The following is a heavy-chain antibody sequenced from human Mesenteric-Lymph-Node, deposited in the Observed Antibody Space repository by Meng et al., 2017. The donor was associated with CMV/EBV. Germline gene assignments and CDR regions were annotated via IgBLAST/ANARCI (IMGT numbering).Heavy chain of an antibody. CDR3: TGQGGYFIDY. Sequence: SLICAVSGGSISGNHWWSWVRQPPGKGLEWIGETSHWGRTNCNPSLKSRVTISADKSKNQFSLNLNSVTAADTAVYYCTGQGGYFIDYWGQGALVTVSS. D-gene: IGHD1-1*01. CDR1: GGSISGNHW. CDR2: TSHWGRT. J-gene: IGHJ4*02. V-gene: IGHV4-4*02.